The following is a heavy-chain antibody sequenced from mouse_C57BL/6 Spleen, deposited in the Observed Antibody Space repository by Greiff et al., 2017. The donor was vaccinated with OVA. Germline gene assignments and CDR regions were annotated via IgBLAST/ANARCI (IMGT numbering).Heavy chain of an antibody. J-gene: IGHJ4*01. CDR1: GYTFTSYW. CDR3: ARWNYYGSSLLYYAMDY. CDR2: IHPNSGST. Sequence: VQLQQPGAELVKPGASVKLSCKASGYTFTSYWMHWVKQRPGQGLEWIGMIHPNSGSTNYNEKFKSKATLTVDKSSSTAYMQLSSLTAEDSAVYYCARWNYYGSSLLYYAMDYWGQGTSVTVSS. D-gene: IGHD1-1*01. V-gene: IGHV1-64*01.